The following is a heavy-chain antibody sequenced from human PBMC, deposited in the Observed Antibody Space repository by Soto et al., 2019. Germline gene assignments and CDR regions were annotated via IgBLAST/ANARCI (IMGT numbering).Heavy chain of an antibody. CDR3: ARAAYYFDNYNYYGMDV. CDR2: ISAYNGNT. J-gene: IGHJ6*02. Sequence: QVQLVQSGAEVKKPGASVKVSCKASGYTFTSYGISWVRQAPGQGLEWMGWISAYNGNTNYAQKLQGRVTMTTDTSTSTADMELRSLLSDDTAVYYCARAAYYFDNYNYYGMDVWGQGTTVTVSS. V-gene: IGHV1-18*01. D-gene: IGHD3-22*01. CDR1: GYTFTSYG.